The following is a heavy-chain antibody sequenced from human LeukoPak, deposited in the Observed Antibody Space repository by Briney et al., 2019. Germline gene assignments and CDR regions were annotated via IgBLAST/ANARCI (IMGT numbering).Heavy chain of an antibody. Sequence: ASVKVSCKASGYTVSSYGINWVRQAPGRELEWLGWISGYNGNTKCAQNLQGRVTMTTDTSTSTAYMELRSLRSDDTAVCYCARDKASVVLTPTMAFDIWGQGTMLTVSS. D-gene: IGHD4/OR15-4a*01. V-gene: IGHV1-18*01. CDR1: GYTVSSYG. CDR3: ARDKASVVLTPTMAFDI. CDR2: ISGYNGNT. J-gene: IGHJ3*02.